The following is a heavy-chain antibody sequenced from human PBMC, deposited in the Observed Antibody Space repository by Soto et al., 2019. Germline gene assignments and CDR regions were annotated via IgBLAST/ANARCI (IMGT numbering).Heavy chain of an antibody. CDR3: ARGKPSGYRFGPRNLLYYGLDV. J-gene: IGHJ6*02. V-gene: IGHV4-30-4*01. CDR1: GGSISSGDYY. Sequence: TLSLTCTVSGGSISSGDYYWSWIRQPPGKGLEWIGYIYYSGSTYYNPSLKSRVTISVDTSKNQFSLKVASVTAADTAVYFCARGKPSGYRFGPRNLLYYGLDVWGPGTTVSVS. D-gene: IGHD5-18*01. CDR2: IYYSGST.